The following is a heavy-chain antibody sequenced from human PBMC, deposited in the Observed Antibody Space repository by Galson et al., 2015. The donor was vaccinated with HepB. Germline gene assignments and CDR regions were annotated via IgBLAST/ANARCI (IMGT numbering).Heavy chain of an antibody. CDR2: ISGSGGST. J-gene: IGHJ3*02. CDR1: GFTPDNYA. V-gene: IGHV3-23*01. Sequence: SLRLSCAASGFTPDNYAMSWVRQAPGKGLEWVSGISGSGGSTTYAESVKGRFTISRDNSKKTVYLQMNSLRAEDTAVYYCAKVGIVVVPVDTLAFDIWGQGTMVTVSS. CDR3: AKVGIVVVPVDTLAFDI. D-gene: IGHD2-21*01.